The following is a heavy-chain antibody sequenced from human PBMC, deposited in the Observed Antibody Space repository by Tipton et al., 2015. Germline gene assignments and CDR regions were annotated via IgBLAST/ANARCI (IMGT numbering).Heavy chain of an antibody. D-gene: IGHD3-3*01. CDR1: GDSISSSNW. V-gene: IGHV4-4*02. CDR3: AREVWDTDRSGYDY. J-gene: IGHJ4*02. Sequence: TLSLTCSVSGDSISSSNWWSWVRQPPGKGLEWIGEIHHGGSTNYNPSLKSRVTISVDTSKNQFSLKLRSVTAADTAVYYCAREVWDTDRSGYDYWGQGTLVTVSS. CDR2: IHHGGST.